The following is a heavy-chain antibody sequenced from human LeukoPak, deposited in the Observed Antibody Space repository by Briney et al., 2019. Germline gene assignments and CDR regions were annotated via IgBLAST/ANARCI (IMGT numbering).Heavy chain of an antibody. CDR1: GFTFNNYG. V-gene: IGHV3-23*01. D-gene: IGHD4-11*01. J-gene: IGHJ5*02. CDR2: IDGGGGT. CDR3: VKSLNSWHGWFDP. Sequence: GGSLRLSCVASGFTFNNYGINWVRQAPGRGLEWVSTIDGGGGTYYADSVKGRFTFSRDNSKNTVYLQMNSLRAEDTAVYYCVKSLNSWHGWFDPWGQGTLVTVSS.